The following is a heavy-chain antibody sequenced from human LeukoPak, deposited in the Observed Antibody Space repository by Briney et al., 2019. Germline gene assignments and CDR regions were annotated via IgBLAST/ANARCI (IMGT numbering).Heavy chain of an antibody. Sequence: GGSLRLSCAASGFTFSRHSMNFVRQAPGKGLEWVSSISTSSSYIYYADSLKGRFTISRDNAKKSLYLQMNSPRAEDTALYYCARGAEGIAATDSNFDYWGQGTLVTVSS. V-gene: IGHV3-21*01. J-gene: IGHJ4*02. CDR3: ARGAEGIAATDSNFDY. CDR2: ISTSSSYI. D-gene: IGHD6-13*01. CDR1: GFTFSRHS.